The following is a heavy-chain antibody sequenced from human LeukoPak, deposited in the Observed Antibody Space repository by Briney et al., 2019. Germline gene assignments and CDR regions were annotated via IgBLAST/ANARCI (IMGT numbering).Heavy chain of an antibody. CDR3: ARDSDSYGFFGY. D-gene: IGHD5-18*01. CDR1: GGSISSYY. V-gene: IGHV4-59*01. CDR2: IYYSGST. J-gene: IGHJ4*02. Sequence: PETLSLTCTVSGGSISSYYWSWIRQPPGKGLEWIGYIYYSGSTNYNPSLKSRVTISVDTSKNQFSLKLSSVTAADTAVYYCARDSDSYGFFGYWGQGTLVTVSS.